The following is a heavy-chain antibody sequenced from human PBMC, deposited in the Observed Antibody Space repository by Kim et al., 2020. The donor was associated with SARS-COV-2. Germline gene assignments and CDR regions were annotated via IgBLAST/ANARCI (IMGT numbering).Heavy chain of an antibody. CDR2: INHSGST. V-gene: IGHV4-34*01. J-gene: IGHJ4*02. CDR3: AREAYLSFDY. CDR1: GGSFSGYY. D-gene: IGHD2-21*01. Sequence: SETLSLTCAVYGGSFSGYYWSWIRQPPGKGLEWIGEINHSGSTNYNPSLKSRVTISVDTSKNQFSLKLSSVTAADTAVYYCAREAYLSFDYWGQGTLVTV.